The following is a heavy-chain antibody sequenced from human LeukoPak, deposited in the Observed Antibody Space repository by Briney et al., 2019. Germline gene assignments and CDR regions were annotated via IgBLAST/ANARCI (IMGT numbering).Heavy chain of an antibody. Sequence: SETLSLTCAVYGGSFSGYYWSWIRQPPGKGLEWIGEINHSGYTNYNPSLKSRVTMSVDTSKNQFSLKLNSMTAADTAVYYCAKENIRREPMVTAIVYDYWGQGTPVTVSS. V-gene: IGHV4-34*01. D-gene: IGHD2-21*02. J-gene: IGHJ4*02. CDR2: INHSGYT. CDR3: AKENIRREPMVTAIVYDY. CDR1: GGSFSGYY.